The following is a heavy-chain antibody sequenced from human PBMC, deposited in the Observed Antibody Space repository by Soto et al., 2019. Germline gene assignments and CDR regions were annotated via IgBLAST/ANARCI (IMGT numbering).Heavy chain of an antibody. D-gene: IGHD1-26*01. CDR3: AREVGAPSGWLDP. Sequence: EVQLSESGGDLRQPGGSLRLSCAASGFTFTNYAMTWVRQTPGKGLEWVSGISASGGLKYYADSVQGRFTVSRDNSKNSLYLQMDNLRDEDTALYYCAREVGAPSGWLDPWGQGNPGHRFL. CDR2: ISASGGLK. J-gene: IGHJ5*02. CDR1: GFTFTNYA. V-gene: IGHV3-23*01.